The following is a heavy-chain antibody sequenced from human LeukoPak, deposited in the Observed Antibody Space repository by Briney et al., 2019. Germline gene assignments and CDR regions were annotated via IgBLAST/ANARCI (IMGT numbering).Heavy chain of an antibody. CDR2: ISGSGGST. V-gene: IGHV3-23*01. Sequence: GGSLRISCAASGCTFSSYGMSWVRQAPGEGLEWVSAISGSGGSTYYADSVKGRFTISRDNSKNTLYLQMNSLRAEDTAVYYCAKDPGQWLVEDYFDYWGQGTLVTVSS. J-gene: IGHJ4*02. D-gene: IGHD6-19*01. CDR3: AKDPGQWLVEDYFDY. CDR1: GCTFSSYG.